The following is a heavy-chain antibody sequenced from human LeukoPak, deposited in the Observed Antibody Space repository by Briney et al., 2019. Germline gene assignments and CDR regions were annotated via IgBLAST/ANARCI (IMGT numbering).Heavy chain of an antibody. CDR3: ARRSYDGSGYYYVDY. CDR2: ISSGGST. D-gene: IGHD3-22*01. J-gene: IGHJ4*02. CDR1: GGSISSYY. V-gene: IGHV4-39*01. Sequence: SETLSLTCTVSGGSISSYYWGWIRQPPGKGLEWIGSISSGGSTHYIPSLKSRVTISVDTSKNQFSLKLSSVTAADTAVYYCARRSYDGSGYYYVDYWGQGTLVTVSS.